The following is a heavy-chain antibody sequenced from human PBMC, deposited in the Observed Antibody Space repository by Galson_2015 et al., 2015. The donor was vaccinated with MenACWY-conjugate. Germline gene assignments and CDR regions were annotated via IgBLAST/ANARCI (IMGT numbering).Heavy chain of an antibody. CDR3: ARRGSTLDGRPGWFDP. J-gene: IGHJ5*02. CDR2: ISSDSSYI. V-gene: IGHV3-21*01. Sequence: SLRLSCAASGFTFSTSRMNWVRQAPGKGLEWVSSISSDSSYIYYADSVNGRFTISRDNAKDSVYLQMHSLRAEDTAVYYCARRGSTLDGRPGWFDPWGQGTLVTVSS. CDR1: GFTFSTSR. D-gene: IGHD5/OR15-5a*01.